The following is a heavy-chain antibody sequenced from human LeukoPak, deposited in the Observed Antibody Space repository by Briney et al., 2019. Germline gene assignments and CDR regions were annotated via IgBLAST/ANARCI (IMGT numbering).Heavy chain of an antibody. CDR2: ITSNGDDT. CDR3: ATTLSGWSPPQTSYYSYYMDV. CDR1: GFTFSNYA. D-gene: IGHD6-19*01. Sequence: GGSLRLSCAASGFTFSNYAMSWVRQTPGKGLEWVSVITSNGDDTYDADSVKGRFTISRDNPKNTLYLQMNSLRVEDTAVYYCATTLSGWSPPQTSYYSYYMDVWGKGTTVTISS. J-gene: IGHJ6*03. V-gene: IGHV3-23*01.